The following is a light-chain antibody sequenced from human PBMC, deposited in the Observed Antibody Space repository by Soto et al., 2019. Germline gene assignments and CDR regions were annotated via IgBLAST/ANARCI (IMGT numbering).Light chain of an antibody. CDR2: DTS. CDR1: QSLTNSF. CDR3: QQYDNSQII. Sequence: EIVLTQSPGTLSLSPGERATLYFSASQSLTNSFIAWYQQKPGQAPRLLIYDTSSRATGIPDRFSGSGSGTDFTLTISRLQSEDLAVYFCQQYDNSQIIFGGGTKVDIK. V-gene: IGKV3-20*01. J-gene: IGKJ4*01.